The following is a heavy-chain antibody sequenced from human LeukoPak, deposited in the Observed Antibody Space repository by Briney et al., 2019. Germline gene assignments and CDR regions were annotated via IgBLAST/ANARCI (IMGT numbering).Heavy chain of an antibody. Sequence: LSLTCTVSGGSISSYYWSWVRQAPGKGLEWVGFIRSTVYGGTPEYAASVKGRFTISRDDSKGIAYLQMNSLKTEDTAVYYCTRDQTPYYWGQGTLVTVSS. CDR2: IRSTVYGGTP. J-gene: IGHJ4*02. CDR3: TRDQTPYY. CDR1: GGSISSYY. V-gene: IGHV3-49*04.